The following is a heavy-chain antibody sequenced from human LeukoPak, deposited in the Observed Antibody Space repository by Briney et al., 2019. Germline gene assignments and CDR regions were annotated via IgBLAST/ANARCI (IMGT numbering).Heavy chain of an antibody. J-gene: IGHJ4*02. Sequence: SETLSLTCAVYGGSFSGYYWSWIRQPPGKGLEWIGEINHSGSTYYNPSLKSRVTISVDTSKNQFSLKLSSVTAADTAVYYCARDGGLNYYGSGSSSWGQGTLVTVSS. CDR1: GGSFSGYY. V-gene: IGHV4-34*01. CDR3: ARDGGLNYYGSGSSS. CDR2: INHSGST. D-gene: IGHD3-10*01.